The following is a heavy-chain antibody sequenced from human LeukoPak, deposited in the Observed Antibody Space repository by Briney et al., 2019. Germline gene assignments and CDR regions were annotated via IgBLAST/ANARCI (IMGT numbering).Heavy chain of an antibody. D-gene: IGHD6-19*01. CDR1: GYSISSGYY. J-gene: IGHJ5*02. CDR3: ARDTSSGWSYP. CDR2: IYHSGST. Sequence: PSETLSLTCTVSGYSISSGYYWGWSRQPPGKGLEWIGSIYHSGSTYYNPSLKSRVTISVDTSKNQFSLKLSSVTAADTAVYYCARDTSSGWSYPWGQGTLVTVSS. V-gene: IGHV4-38-2*02.